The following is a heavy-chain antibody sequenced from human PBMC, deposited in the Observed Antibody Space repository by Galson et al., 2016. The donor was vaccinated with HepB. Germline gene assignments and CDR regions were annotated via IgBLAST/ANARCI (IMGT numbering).Heavy chain of an antibody. Sequence: SLRLSCAATGFTFSNYGIHWVRQAPGKGLEWVAVISPDGRNRDYADSVKGRFTISRDNAMNSLYLQMNSLRAEDTAVYYCATLAATPHGDYWGQGTLVTVSS. CDR1: GFTFSNYG. J-gene: IGHJ4*02. CDR3: ATLAATPHGDY. D-gene: IGHD2-15*01. CDR2: ISPDGRNR. V-gene: IGHV3-30*03.